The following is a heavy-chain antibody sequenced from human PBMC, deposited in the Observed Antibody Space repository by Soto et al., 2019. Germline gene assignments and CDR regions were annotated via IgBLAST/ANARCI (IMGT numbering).Heavy chain of an antibody. Sequence: SETLCLTCAVYGGSFSGYYWSWIRQHLGKGLEWIGGINHSGSTNYNPSLKSRVTISVDTSKNQFSLKLSSLTAADTALYYCARVGYNANDAVHFYYGLDVWAQGTTVTVSS. CDR2: INHSGST. D-gene: IGHD1-20*01. J-gene: IGHJ6*02. CDR3: ARVGYNANDAVHFYYGLDV. CDR1: GGSFSGYY. V-gene: IGHV4-34*01.